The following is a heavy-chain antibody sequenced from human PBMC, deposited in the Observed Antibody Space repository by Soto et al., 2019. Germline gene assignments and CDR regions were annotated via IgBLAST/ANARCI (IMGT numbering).Heavy chain of an antibody. CDR3: ARGGEAGTGTYCYYMDV. V-gene: IGHV4-34*01. CDR1: GGSFSGYY. Sequence: SETLSLTCAVYGGSFSGYYWSWIRQPPGKGLEWIGEINHSGSTNYNPSLKSRVTISVDTSKNQFSLKLSSVTAADTAVYYCARGGEAGTGTYCYYMDVWGKGTTVTVSS. J-gene: IGHJ6*03. CDR2: INHSGST. D-gene: IGHD6-19*01.